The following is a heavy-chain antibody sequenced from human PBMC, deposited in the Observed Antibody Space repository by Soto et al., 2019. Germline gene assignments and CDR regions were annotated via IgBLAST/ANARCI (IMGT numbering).Heavy chain of an antibody. CDR1: GDSFSSNSAA. CDR2: TYYRSKWYN. J-gene: IGHJ6*02. Sequence: SQTLSLTCAISGDSFSSNSAAWNWIRQSPSRGLEWLGRTYYRSKWYNDYAVSVKSRITINPDTSKNQFSLQLNSVTPEDTAVYYCARVRVIAAAGLYYYYGMDVWGQGTTVTVSS. CDR3: ARVRVIAAAGLYYYYGMDV. D-gene: IGHD6-13*01. V-gene: IGHV6-1*01.